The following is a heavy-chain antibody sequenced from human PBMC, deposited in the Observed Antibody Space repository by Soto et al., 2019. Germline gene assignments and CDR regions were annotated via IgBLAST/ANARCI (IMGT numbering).Heavy chain of an antibody. J-gene: IGHJ4*02. CDR3: ARGPTYCGGYCYYYFVY. V-gene: IGHV3-7*05. CDR2: IKEDGSEK. D-gene: IGHD2-21*02. Sequence: EAQLVESGGGLVQPGGSLRLSCAASGFTFRSYWMSWVRQAPGRGLEWVANIKEDGSEKDYVDSVKGRFTISRDNVKNSLYLQMNGLRAEDTAVYFCARGPTYCGGYCYYYFVYWGQGTLVTVSS. CDR1: GFTFRSYW.